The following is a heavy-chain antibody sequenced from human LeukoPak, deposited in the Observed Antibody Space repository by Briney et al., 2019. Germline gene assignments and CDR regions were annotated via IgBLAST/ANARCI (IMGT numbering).Heavy chain of an antibody. CDR2: INQDGRVK. CDR1: GFTFGSFW. CDR3: ARAMTMVTTWAY. V-gene: IGHV3-7*04. D-gene: IGHD4-17*01. Sequence: GGSLRLSCAASGFTFGSFWMSWVRQAPGKGLEWVANINQDGRVKYYVDSVQGRFTASRDNAVNSLYLQMNSLRADDTAVYYCARAMTMVTTWAYWGQGTLVTVSS. J-gene: IGHJ4*02.